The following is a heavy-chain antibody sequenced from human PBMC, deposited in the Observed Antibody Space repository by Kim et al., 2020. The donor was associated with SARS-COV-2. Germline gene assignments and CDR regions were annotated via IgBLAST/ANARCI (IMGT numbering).Heavy chain of an antibody. J-gene: IGHJ4*02. Sequence: YYVEAVKGRFTISRDNAKNSLYLQMNSLRAEDTAVYYCAKVSIAAAGSDYWGQGTLVTVSS. CDR3: AKVSIAAAGSDY. D-gene: IGHD6-13*01. V-gene: IGHV3-7*03.